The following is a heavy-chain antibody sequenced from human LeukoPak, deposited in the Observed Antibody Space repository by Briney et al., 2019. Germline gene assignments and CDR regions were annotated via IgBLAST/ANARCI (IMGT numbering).Heavy chain of an antibody. Sequence: SETLSLTCTVSGGSISSSSYYWGWIRQPPGKGLEWIGSIYYSGSTYYNPSLKSRVTISVDTSKNQFSLKLSSVTAADTAVYYCARFRQVYCGDGSCYYFDYWGQGTLVTVSS. CDR2: IYYSGST. V-gene: IGHV4-39*01. J-gene: IGHJ4*02. D-gene: IGHD2-15*01. CDR1: GGSISSSSYY. CDR3: ARFRQVYCGDGSCYYFDY.